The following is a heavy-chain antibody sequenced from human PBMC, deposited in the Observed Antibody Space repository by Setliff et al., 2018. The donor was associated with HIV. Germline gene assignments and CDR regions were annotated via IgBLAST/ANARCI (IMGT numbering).Heavy chain of an antibody. V-gene: IGHV4-61*03. D-gene: IGHD5-18*01. J-gene: IGHJ5*02. CDR1: GVSVSINSYF. Sequence: SETLSLTCSVSGVSVSINSYFWSWIRQPPGGGLEFIGYIYSSGASSYSPSLKSRVTLSVDTSKNHFSLRMSSVTAADTAMYYCARGSSKRGYTYAYAFDPWGQGTLVTVSS. CDR3: ARGSSKRGYTYAYAFDP. CDR2: IYSSGAS.